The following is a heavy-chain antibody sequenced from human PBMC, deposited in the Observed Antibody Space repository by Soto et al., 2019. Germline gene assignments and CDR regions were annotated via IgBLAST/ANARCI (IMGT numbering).Heavy chain of an antibody. D-gene: IGHD3-10*01. CDR2: ISGSGGST. V-gene: IGHV3-23*01. CDR3: ARAGSYYYGLFDY. CDR1: GFTFSSYA. J-gene: IGHJ4*02. Sequence: TGGSLRLSCAASGFTFSSYAMSWVRQAPGKGLEWVSAISGSGGSTYYADSVKGRFTISRHNSKNTLYLQMNSLRAEYTAVYYFARAGSYYYGLFDYGGQGTLVTVSS.